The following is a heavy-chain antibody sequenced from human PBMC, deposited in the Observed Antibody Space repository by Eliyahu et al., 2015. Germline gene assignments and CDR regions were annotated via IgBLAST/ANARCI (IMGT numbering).Heavy chain of an antibody. Sequence: QVQLVEXGGGVVQPGRSLXLSXXXSGFXFSSXTMHWVRQAPGKGLEGVTVISYDGSSKYNADSVKGRFTISRDNSKNTLYLQMNSLRAEDTAVYYCARVYSGSPEYGMDVWGQGTTVTVSS. V-gene: IGHV3-30-3*01. CDR3: ARVYSGSPEYGMDV. CDR2: ISYDGSSK. J-gene: IGHJ6*02. D-gene: IGHD2-15*01. CDR1: GFXFSSXT.